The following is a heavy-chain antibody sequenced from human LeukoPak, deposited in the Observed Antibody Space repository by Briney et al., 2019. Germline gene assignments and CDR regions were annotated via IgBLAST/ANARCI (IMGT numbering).Heavy chain of an antibody. J-gene: IGHJ6*02. CDR2: INSDGSST. CDR1: GFTFSNHW. Sequence: PGGSLRLSCAASGFTFSNHWMHGVRQAPGKGLVWVSRINSDGSSTSYADSVKGRFTISRDNSKNTLYLQMNSLRAEDTAVYYCAKIGVGDFWSGWHYYYYGMDVWGQGTTVTVSS. CDR3: AKIGVGDFWSGWHYYYYGMDV. V-gene: IGHV3-74*01. D-gene: IGHD3-3*01.